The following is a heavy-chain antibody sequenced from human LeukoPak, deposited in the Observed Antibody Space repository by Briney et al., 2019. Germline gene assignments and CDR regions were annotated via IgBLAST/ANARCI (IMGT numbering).Heavy chain of an antibody. CDR1: GGTFSSYA. V-gene: IGHV1-69*05. CDR3: ARKDPAAPRGFDY. Sequence: GASVKVSCKASGGTFSSYAISWVRQAPGQGLEWRGGIIPIFGTANYAQKFQGSVTITTDESTSTAYMELSSLRSEDTAVYYCARKDPAAPRGFDYWGQGTLVTVSS. D-gene: IGHD6-13*01. J-gene: IGHJ4*02. CDR2: IIPIFGTA.